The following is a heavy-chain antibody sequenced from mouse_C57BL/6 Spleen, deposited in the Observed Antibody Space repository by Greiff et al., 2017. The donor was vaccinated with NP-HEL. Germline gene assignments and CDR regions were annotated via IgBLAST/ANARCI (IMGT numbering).Heavy chain of an antibody. CDR3: ARDYDYDGRVDY. J-gene: IGHJ2*01. CDR1: GFTFSSYA. CDR2: ISDGGSYT. D-gene: IGHD2-4*01. V-gene: IGHV5-4*01. Sequence: EVQLVGSGGGLVKPGGSLKLSCAASGFTFSSYAMSWVRQTPEKRLEWVATISDGGSYTYYPDNVKGRFTISRDNAKNNLYLQMSHMKSEDTSIDYCARDYDYDGRVDYWGQGTTLTVSS.